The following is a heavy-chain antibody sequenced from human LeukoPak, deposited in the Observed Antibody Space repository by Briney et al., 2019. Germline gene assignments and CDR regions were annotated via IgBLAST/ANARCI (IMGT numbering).Heavy chain of an antibody. CDR1: GFTFSSYA. V-gene: IGHV3-23*01. CDR2: ISGSGGST. D-gene: IGHD3-10*01. J-gene: IGHJ3*02. Sequence: GGSLRLSCAASGFTFSSYAMTWVRQAPGKGLEWVSTISGSGGSTYYADSVKGRFTISRDNSNNTLYLQMNSLRAEDTAIFYCAKDLVRYYGAGDTFDIWGQGAMVTVSS. CDR3: AKDLVRYYGAGDTFDI.